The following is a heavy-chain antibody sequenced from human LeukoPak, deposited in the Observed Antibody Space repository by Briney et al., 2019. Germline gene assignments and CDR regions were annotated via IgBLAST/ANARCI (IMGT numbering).Heavy chain of an antibody. CDR2: INHSGST. Sequence: SETLSLTCAVDAGSFSGYYANWIRQSPGRGLESNGEINHSGSTNYNPSLKSRFTISVDTSKDQFSLKVSSVTAADTAVYYCARGGVGDLVDLLENWGQGTLVTVSS. CDR3: ARGGVGDLVDLLEN. J-gene: IGHJ4*02. V-gene: IGHV4-34*01. D-gene: IGHD3-10*01. CDR1: AGSFSGYY.